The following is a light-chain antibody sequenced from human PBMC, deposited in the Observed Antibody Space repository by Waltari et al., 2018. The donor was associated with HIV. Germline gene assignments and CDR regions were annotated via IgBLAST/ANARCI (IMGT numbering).Light chain of an antibody. J-gene: IGKJ1*01. CDR2: GAS. V-gene: IGKV3-20*01. CDR3: QQYGNSPWT. Sequence: EIVLTQSPGTLSLSPGVSATLSCRASQSVRNDYLAWYQHKPGQSPRLLIDGASSRATGVPDRFSGSGSGTDFTLTVSRLEPEDFAVYYCQQYGNSPWTFGQGTKV. CDR1: QSVRNDY.